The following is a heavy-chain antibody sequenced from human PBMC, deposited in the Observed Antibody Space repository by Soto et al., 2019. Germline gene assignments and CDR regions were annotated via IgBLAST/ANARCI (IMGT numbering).Heavy chain of an antibody. CDR1: GGSISSYY. CDR2: IYYSGST. V-gene: IGHV4-59*01. D-gene: IGHD5-12*01. Sequence: SETLSLTCTVSGGSISSYYWSWIRQPPGKGLEWIGYIYYSGSTNYNPSLKSRVTISVDTSKNQFSLKLSSVTAADTAVYYCARDASGYDLAHWGQGPLVTVSS. CDR3: ARDASGYDLAH. J-gene: IGHJ4*02.